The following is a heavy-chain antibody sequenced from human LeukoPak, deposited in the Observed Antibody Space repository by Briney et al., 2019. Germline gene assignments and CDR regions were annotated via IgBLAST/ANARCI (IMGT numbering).Heavy chain of an antibody. J-gene: IGHJ4*02. CDR3: ARDRYSSSYENYYFEY. CDR2: INPSGGST. Sequence: ASVEVSCKASGYTFTRYYMHWVRQAPGQGLEWMGIINPSGGSTSYAQKFEGRVTMTRDTSTSTVYMELSSLRSEDTAVYYCARDRYSSSYENYYFEYWGQGTLVTVSS. D-gene: IGHD6-6*01. CDR1: GYTFTRYY. V-gene: IGHV1-46*01.